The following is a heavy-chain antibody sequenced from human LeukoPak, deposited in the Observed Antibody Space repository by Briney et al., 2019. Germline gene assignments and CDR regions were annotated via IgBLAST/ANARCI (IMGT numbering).Heavy chain of an antibody. J-gene: IGHJ6*03. CDR2: VYHSGST. D-gene: IGHD4-17*01. CDR3: ARPYGDPYYYYYMDV. CDR1: GYSISSGYY. V-gene: IGHV4-38-2*02. Sequence: SETLSLTCTVSGYSISSGYYWGWIRQPPGKGLEWTGSVYHSGSTYYNPSLKSRVTISVDTSKNQFSLKLSSVTAADTAVYYCARPYGDPYYYYYMDVWGKGTTVTVSS.